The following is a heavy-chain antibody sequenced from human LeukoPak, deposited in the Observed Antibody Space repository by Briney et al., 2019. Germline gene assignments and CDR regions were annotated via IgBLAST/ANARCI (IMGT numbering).Heavy chain of an antibody. D-gene: IGHD6-19*01. V-gene: IGHV3-23*01. Sequence: PGGSLRLSCAASGFTFSNNGMSWVRQAPGKGLEWVSAISGSGGSTYYADSVKGRFTISRDNSKNTLYLQMNSLRAEDTAVYYCAKHQWLKVDNWFDPWGQGTLVTVSS. CDR2: ISGSGGST. CDR3: AKHQWLKVDNWFDP. J-gene: IGHJ5*02. CDR1: GFTFSNNG.